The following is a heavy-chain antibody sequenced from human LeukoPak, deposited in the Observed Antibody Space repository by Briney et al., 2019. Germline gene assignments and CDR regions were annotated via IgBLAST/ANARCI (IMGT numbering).Heavy chain of an antibody. J-gene: IGHJ5*02. CDR1: GYTFTSYG. V-gene: IGHV1-18*01. CDR3: ARVAIPCYSGSGSINWFDP. Sequence: GASVKVSCKASGYTFTSYGISWVRQAPGQGLEWMGWISAYNGNTDYAQKLQGRVTMTTDTSTTTAYMELRSLRSDDTAVYYCARVAIPCYSGSGSINWFDPWGQGTLVTVSS. D-gene: IGHD3-10*01. CDR2: ISAYNGNT.